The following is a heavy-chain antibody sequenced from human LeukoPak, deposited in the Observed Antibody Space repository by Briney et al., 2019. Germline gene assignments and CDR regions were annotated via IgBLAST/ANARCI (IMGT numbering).Heavy chain of an antibody. CDR3: ARDRSSSSWPLDY. D-gene: IGHD6-13*01. CDR2: IYYSGST. J-gene: IGHJ4*02. V-gene: IGHV4-39*07. CDR1: GGSISSSSYY. Sequence: SETLSLTCTVSGGSISSSSYYWGWIRQPPGKGLEWIGSIYYSGSTYYNPSLKSRVTISVDTSKNQFSLKLRSVPAADTAVYYCARDRSSSSWPLDYWGQGTLVTVSS.